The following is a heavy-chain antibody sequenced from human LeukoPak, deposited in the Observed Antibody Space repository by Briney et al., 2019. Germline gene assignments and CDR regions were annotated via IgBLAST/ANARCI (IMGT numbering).Heavy chain of an antibody. J-gene: IGHJ4*02. D-gene: IGHD3-10*01. Sequence: SSETLSLTCAVSGYSIISSDFWDWIRQPPGKGLEWIGSVSHSGSTYYKPSLKSRVAISVDTSKNQFSLNLNSVTAADTAVYYCATDRGGGHHDHWGQGTLVTVSS. CDR1: GYSIISSDF. CDR3: ATDRGGGHHDH. V-gene: IGHV4-38-2*02. CDR2: VSHSGST.